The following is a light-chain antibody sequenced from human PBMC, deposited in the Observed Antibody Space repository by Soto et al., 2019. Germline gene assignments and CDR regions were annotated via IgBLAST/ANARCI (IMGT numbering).Light chain of an antibody. CDR1: SSNIGNNY. J-gene: IGLJ2*01. CDR3: GTWDSSLSADVV. CDR2: DNN. V-gene: IGLV1-51*01. Sequence: QSVLTQPPSVSAAPGQKVTISCSGSSSNIGNNYVSWYQQLPGTAPKLLIYDNNKRPSGIPDRFSGSKSGTSATLGITGLQTVDEADYYCGTWDSSLSADVVFGGGTKLTVL.